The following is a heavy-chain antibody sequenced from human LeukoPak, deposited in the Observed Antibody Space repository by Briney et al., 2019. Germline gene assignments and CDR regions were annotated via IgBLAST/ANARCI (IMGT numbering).Heavy chain of an antibody. CDR2: IYPGDSDT. CDR3: ARHSNNYYYYMDV. CDR1: GYSFTSYW. D-gene: IGHD1/OR15-1a*01. V-gene: IGHV5-51*01. Sequence: GESLKISCKGSGYSFTSYWIGWVRQMPGKGLEWMGIIYPGDSDTRYSPSFQGQVTISADKSISTAYLQWSSLKASDTAMYYCARHSNNYYYYMDVWGKGTTATVSS. J-gene: IGHJ6*03.